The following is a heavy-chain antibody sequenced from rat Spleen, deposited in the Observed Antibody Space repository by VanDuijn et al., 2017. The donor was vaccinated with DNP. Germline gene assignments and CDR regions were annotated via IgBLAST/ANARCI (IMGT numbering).Heavy chain of an antibody. V-gene: IGHV5-7*01. CDR2: LNSDGVTT. CDR3: ARQWYFDF. J-gene: IGHJ1*01. CDR1: GFTFSNYN. Sequence: EVQLVESGGGLVQPGRSLKLSCAASGFTFSNYNMAWVRQAPEKGLEWVAILNSDGVTTYYRDSVKGRFTISRDNAKSTLYLQMDSLRSEDTATYYCARQWYFDFWGPGTMVTVSS.